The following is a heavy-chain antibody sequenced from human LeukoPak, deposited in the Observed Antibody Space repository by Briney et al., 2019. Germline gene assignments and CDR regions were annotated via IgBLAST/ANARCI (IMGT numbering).Heavy chain of an antibody. D-gene: IGHD5-18*01. J-gene: IGHJ6*03. CDR2: ISYSGST. V-gene: IGHV4-59*01. CDR3: ARTTEGGYSYGYFYYYYMDV. Sequence: SETLSLTCTVSGGSISSYYWSWIRQPPGKGLEWIGCISYSGSTNYKSSLKSRVTISVDTSKNQFSLKLSSVTAADTAVYYCARTTEGGYSYGYFYYYYMDVWGKGTTVTTSS. CDR1: GGSISSYY.